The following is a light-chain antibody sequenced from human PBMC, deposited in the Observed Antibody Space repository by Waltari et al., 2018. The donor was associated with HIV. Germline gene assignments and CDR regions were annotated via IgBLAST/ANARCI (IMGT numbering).Light chain of an antibody. V-gene: IGLV1-40*01. CDR2: GNT. J-gene: IGLJ2*01. Sequence: QSVLTQPPSVSGAPGQRVTLSSTGSSSHIGAGFDVHWYQQLPGTAPKLLLYGNTNRPSGVPDRFSGSKSGTSASLAITGLQAEDEADYYCQSYDSSLSGLLFGGGTKLTVL. CDR1: SSHIGAGFD. CDR3: QSYDSSLSGLL.